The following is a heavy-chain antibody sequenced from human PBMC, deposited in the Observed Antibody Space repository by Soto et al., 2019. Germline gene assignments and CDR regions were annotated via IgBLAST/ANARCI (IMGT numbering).Heavy chain of an antibody. Sequence: SETLSLTCTVSGGSISTGGYYWSWIRQHPGKGLEWIGYIYYSGSTYYNRSLKSRVTISVDTSKNQFSLKLSSATAADTAVYYYGSARGTVQTFDYGTDVWGPGTTVTVS. J-gene: IGHJ6*02. CDR1: GGSISTGGYY. CDR3: GSARGTVQTFDYGTDV. V-gene: IGHV4-31*03. CDR2: IYYSGST. D-gene: IGHD4-17*01.